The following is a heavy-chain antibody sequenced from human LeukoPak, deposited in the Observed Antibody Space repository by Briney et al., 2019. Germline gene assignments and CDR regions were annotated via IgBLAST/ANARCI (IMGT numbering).Heavy chain of an antibody. CDR3: ASTFLEYDSANYINF. CDR2: INHSGST. J-gene: IGHJ4*01. CDR1: GGTFSGHY. Sequence: SETLSITCDVYGGTFSGHYWSWLRQPPGKGMEWIGEINHSGSTNYNPSFKSRVTLSVATSKNQFSLKLSSVTAADTAVYYCASTFLEYDSANYINFWGHGTLVTVSS. V-gene: IGHV4-34*01. D-gene: IGHD3-10*01.